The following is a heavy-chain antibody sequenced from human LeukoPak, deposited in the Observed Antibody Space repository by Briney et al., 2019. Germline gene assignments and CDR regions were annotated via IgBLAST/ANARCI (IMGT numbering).Heavy chain of an antibody. D-gene: IGHD1-26*01. CDR1: GYSXSAYY. Sequence: ASVKISCKASGYSXSAYYMHWVRQAPGQGLDWMAVINPSGGSTSYALKFQDRVIVSRDTFTSTVYMELSSLRSDDTAVYFCATSGSYHKYYFDYWGQGTLVTVSS. CDR2: INPSGGST. V-gene: IGHV1-46*01. CDR3: ATSGSYHKYYFDY. J-gene: IGHJ4*02.